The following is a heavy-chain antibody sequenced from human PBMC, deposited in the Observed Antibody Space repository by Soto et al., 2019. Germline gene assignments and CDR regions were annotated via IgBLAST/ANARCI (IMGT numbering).Heavy chain of an antibody. Sequence: PGGSLRLSCAASGFTFSSYEMNWVRQAPGKGLEWVSYISSSGSTIYYADSVKGRFTISRDNAKNSLYLQMNSLRAEDTAVYCCARVQRAYGMDVWGQGTTVTVSS. D-gene: IGHD1-1*01. J-gene: IGHJ6*02. CDR2: ISSSGSTI. V-gene: IGHV3-48*03. CDR3: ARVQRAYGMDV. CDR1: GFTFSSYE.